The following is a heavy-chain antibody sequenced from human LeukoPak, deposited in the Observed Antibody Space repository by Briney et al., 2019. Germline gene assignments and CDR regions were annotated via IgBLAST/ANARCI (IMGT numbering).Heavy chain of an antibody. CDR1: GXTFSDHY. CDR3: AKDLVNYYDSSGHQPLVGY. CDR2: ISTTSSFT. D-gene: IGHD3-22*01. Sequence: PGGSLRLSFAASGXTFSDHYMSWIRQAPGKGLEWISYISTTSSFTNFTDSVKGRFTISRDNSKNTLYLQMNSLRAEDTAVYYCAKDLVNYYDSSGHQPLVGYWGQGTLVTVSS. V-gene: IGHV3-11*06. J-gene: IGHJ4*02.